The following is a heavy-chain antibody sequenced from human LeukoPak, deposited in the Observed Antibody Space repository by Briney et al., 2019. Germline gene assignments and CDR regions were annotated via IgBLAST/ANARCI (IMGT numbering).Heavy chain of an antibody. V-gene: IGHV1-46*01. J-gene: IGHJ4*02. CDR1: GYTFTNYY. Sequence: ASVKVSCKASGYTFTNYYIHWVRQAPGQGLEWMGVISPSGGSTSYAQKFQGRLTMTRDTSTSTVDMELSSLRSEDTAMYYCARDRGLNVCPSDYWGQGTLVIVSS. CDR2: ISPSGGST. D-gene: IGHD3-10*01. CDR3: ARDRGLNVCPSDY.